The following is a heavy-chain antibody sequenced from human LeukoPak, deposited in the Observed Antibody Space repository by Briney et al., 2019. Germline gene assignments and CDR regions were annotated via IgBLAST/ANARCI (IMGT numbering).Heavy chain of an antibody. D-gene: IGHD6-19*01. CDR3: ARQGAYSSAIGMGY. J-gene: IGHJ4*02. Sequence: ASVKVSCKASGYTFNNYYMYWVRQAPGQGLEWMGMTNPSGGGTSYAQKFQGRVTMTRDTSTRTVYMEVSSLKPEDTAVYYCARQGAYSSAIGMGYWGQGTLVTVSS. CDR2: TNPSGGGT. V-gene: IGHV1-46*02. CDR1: GYTFNNYY.